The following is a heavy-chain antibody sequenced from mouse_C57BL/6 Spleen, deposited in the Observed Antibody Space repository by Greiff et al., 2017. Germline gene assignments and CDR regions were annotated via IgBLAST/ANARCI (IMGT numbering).Heavy chain of an antibody. V-gene: IGHV1-26*01. Sequence: VQLQQSGPELVKPGASVKISCKASGYTFTDYYMNWVKQSHGKSLEWIGDINPKNGGTSYNQKFKGKATLTVDKSSSTAYMELRSLTSEDSSDYYCSRKDGYYWYFDVWGTGTTVTVSS. CDR2: INPKNGGT. J-gene: IGHJ1*03. CDR1: GYTFTDYY. D-gene: IGHD2-3*01. CDR3: SRKDGYYWYFDV.